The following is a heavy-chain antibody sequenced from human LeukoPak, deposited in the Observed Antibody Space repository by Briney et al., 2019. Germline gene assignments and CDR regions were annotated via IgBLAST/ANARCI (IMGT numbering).Heavy chain of an antibody. D-gene: IGHD1-7*01. CDR2: IYYSGST. J-gene: IGHJ3*02. CDR3: ARDNWNFGTTVGDAFDI. CDR1: GGSISSGGYS. Sequence: SETLSLTCAVSGGSISSGGYSWSWIRQPPGKGLEWIGYIYYSGSTYYNPSLKSRVTIPVDTSKNQFSLKLSSVTAADTAVYYCARDNWNFGTTVGDAFDIWGQGTMVTVSS. V-gene: IGHV4-30-4*07.